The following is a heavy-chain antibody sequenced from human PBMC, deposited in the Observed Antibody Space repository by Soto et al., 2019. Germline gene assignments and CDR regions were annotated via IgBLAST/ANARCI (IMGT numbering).Heavy chain of an antibody. CDR3: ARDNYGPLDY. Sequence: QVQLVQSGAEVKKPGASVKVSCRPSGYTFTAYYIHWVRQAPGQGLEWMGWVDPNSGGTRDAQNCQGRVTMPRDTSTSTVYMELNWLRSDDTALYYCARDNYGPLDYWGQGTLVTVSS. CDR1: GYTFTAYY. CDR2: VDPNSGGT. D-gene: IGHD3-10*01. J-gene: IGHJ4*02. V-gene: IGHV1-2*02.